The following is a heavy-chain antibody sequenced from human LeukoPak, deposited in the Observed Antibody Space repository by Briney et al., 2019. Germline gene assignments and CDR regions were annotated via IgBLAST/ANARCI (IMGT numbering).Heavy chain of an antibody. CDR2: IKQDGSEK. J-gene: IGHJ4*02. Sequence: GGSLRLSCVPSGFTFSSYWMSWVRQAPGKGLEWVANIKQDGSEKYYVGSVKGRFIISRDNAKNSLYLQMNSLRAEDTAVYYCAREVLSGGFDYWGQGTLVTVSS. CDR3: AREVLSGGFDY. V-gene: IGHV3-7*01. D-gene: IGHD2-15*01. CDR1: GFTFSSYW.